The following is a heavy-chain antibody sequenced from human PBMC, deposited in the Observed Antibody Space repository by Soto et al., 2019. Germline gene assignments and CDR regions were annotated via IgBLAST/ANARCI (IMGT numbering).Heavy chain of an antibody. V-gene: IGHV4-34*01. CDR2: INHSGST. D-gene: IGHD4-17*01. CDR3: ARGRRKTTVYGMDV. J-gene: IGHJ6*02. CDR1: GGSFSGYY. Sequence: SETLSLTCAFYGGSFSGYYWSWIRQPPGKGLEWIGEINHSGSTNYNPSLKSRVTISVDTSKNQFSLKLSSVTAADTAVYYCARGRRKTTVYGMDVWGQGTTVTVSS.